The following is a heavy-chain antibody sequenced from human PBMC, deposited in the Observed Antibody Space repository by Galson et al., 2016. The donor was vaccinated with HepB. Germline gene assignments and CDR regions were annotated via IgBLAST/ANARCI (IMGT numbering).Heavy chain of an antibody. CDR2: IYTSGST. CDR1: GGSISSDSYF. D-gene: IGHD5-18*01. CDR3: ARGGYSYGYNWFDP. Sequence: TLSLTCTVSGGSISSDSYFWSWIRQPAGKGLEWIGRIYTSGSTNYNPSLKSRVTISADTSKNQFSLMLRSVTTADTAVYYCARGGYSYGYNWFDPWGPGTLV. V-gene: IGHV4-61*02. J-gene: IGHJ5*02.